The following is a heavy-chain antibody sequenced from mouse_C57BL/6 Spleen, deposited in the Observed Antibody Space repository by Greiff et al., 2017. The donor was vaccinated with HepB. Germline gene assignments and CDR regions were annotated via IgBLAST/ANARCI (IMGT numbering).Heavy chain of an antibody. D-gene: IGHD1-1*01. J-gene: IGHJ4*01. CDR1: GYTFTSYW. Sequence: QVQLQQPGAELVKPGASVKLSCKASGYTFTSYWMQWVKQRPGQGLEWIGEIDPSDSYTNYNQKFKGKATLTVDTSSSTAYMQLSSLTSEDSAVYYCASLYYYGSSLDMDYWGQGTSVTVSS. CDR3: ASLYYYGSSLDMDY. CDR2: IDPSDSYT. V-gene: IGHV1-50*01.